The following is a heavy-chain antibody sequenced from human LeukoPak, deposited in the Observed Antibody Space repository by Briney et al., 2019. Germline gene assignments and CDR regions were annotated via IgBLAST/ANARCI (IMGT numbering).Heavy chain of an antibody. CDR1: GYTFTSYA. D-gene: IGHD3-22*01. Sequence: GASVKVSCKASGYTFTSYAMHWVRQAPGQRLEWMGWINAGNGNTKYSQKFQGRVTITRDTSASTAYMELSSLRSEDTAVYYCARVYGSSGYYWFDYWGQGTLVTVSS. CDR2: INAGNGNT. J-gene: IGHJ4*02. CDR3: ARVYGSSGYYWFDY. V-gene: IGHV1-3*01.